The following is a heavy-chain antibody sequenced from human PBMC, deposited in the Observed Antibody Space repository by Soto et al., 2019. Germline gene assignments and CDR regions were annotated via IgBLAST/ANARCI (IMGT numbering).Heavy chain of an antibody. J-gene: IGHJ6*02. CDR2: IYYSGST. CDR3: ARETAYYDFWSGYYKAHDYYGMDV. V-gene: IGHV4-31*03. Sequence: SETLSLTCTVSGGSISSGGYYWSWIRQHPGKGLEWIGYIYYSGSTYYNPSLKSRVTISVDTSKNQFSLKLSSVTAADTAVYYCARETAYYDFWSGYYKAHDYYGMDVWGQGTTVTVSS. CDR1: GGSISSGGYY. D-gene: IGHD3-3*01.